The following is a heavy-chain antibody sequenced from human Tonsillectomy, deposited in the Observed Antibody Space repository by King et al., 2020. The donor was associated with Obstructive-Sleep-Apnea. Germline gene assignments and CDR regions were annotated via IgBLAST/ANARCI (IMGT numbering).Heavy chain of an antibody. D-gene: IGHD2-21*01. CDR3: ARHSNTNIVGTLPDY. Sequence: LVESGAEVKKPGESLKISCEGFGYSFTDYWIGWVRQMPGKGLEWMGIIHPGGSGTRYSPSFQGQVTISVDKSTSTAYLQWDSLKAWDTAVYYCARHSNTNIVGTLPDYWGQGTLVAVSS. J-gene: IGHJ4*02. CDR2: IHPGGSGT. CDR1: GYSFTDYW. V-gene: IGHV5-51*01.